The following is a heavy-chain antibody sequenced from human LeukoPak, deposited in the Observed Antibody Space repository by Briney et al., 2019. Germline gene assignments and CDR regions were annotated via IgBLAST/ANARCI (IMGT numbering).Heavy chain of an antibody. D-gene: IGHD3-3*01. CDR3: ARPGIGGAFDI. Sequence: SGTLSLTCAVSGGSISSPNWWSWVRQPPGKGLEWIGEIYHSGSTNYNPSLKSRVTISIDRSKNQFSLKLTSVTAADTAIYYCARPGIGGAFDIWGQGTMVTVSS. V-gene: IGHV4-4*02. CDR1: GGSISSPNW. J-gene: IGHJ3*02. CDR2: IYHSGST.